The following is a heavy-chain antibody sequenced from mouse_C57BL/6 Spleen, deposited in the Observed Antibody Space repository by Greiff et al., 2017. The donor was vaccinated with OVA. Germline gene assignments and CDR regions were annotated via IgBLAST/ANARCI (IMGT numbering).Heavy chain of an antibody. D-gene: IGHD2-5*01. CDR2: INPSSGYT. J-gene: IGHJ4*01. CDR1: GYTFTSYW. Sequence: QVQLQQSGAELAKPGASVKLSCKASGYTFTSYWMHWVKQRPGQGLEWIGYINPSSGYTKYNQKFKDKATVTADKSSSTAYMQLSSLTYEDSAVYVCARWHYSNYDYAMDYWGQGTSVTVSS. CDR3: ARWHYSNYDYAMDY. V-gene: IGHV1-7*01.